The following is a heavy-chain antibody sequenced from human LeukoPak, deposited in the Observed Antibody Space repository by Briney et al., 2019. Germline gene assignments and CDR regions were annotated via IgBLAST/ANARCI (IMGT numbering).Heavy chain of an antibody. CDR3: AAAVTTGRAEHY. V-gene: IGHV3-23*05. Sequence: GGSLRLSCAASGXTFSSYAVTWVRQAPGKGLEWVSGISKSGNNTYYADSVAGRLTISRDNSKNTLYLQMNSLRADDTAVYYCAAAVTTGRAEHYWGQGTLVTVSS. CDR1: GXTFSSYA. J-gene: IGHJ4*02. D-gene: IGHD4-17*01. CDR2: ISKSGNNT.